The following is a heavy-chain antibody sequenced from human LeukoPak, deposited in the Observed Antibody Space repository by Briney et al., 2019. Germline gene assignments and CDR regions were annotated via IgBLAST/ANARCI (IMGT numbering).Heavy chain of an antibody. J-gene: IGHJ4*02. CDR1: GFTFSSYE. Sequence: PGGSLRLSCAASGFTFSSYEMNWVRQAPGKGLEWVSGISWNSGSIGYADSVKGRFTISRDNAKNSLYLQMNSLRAEDMALYYCAKGGYSGYDAVSDSWGQGTLVTVSS. CDR3: AKGGYSGYDAVSDS. V-gene: IGHV3-9*03. D-gene: IGHD5-12*01. CDR2: ISWNSGSI.